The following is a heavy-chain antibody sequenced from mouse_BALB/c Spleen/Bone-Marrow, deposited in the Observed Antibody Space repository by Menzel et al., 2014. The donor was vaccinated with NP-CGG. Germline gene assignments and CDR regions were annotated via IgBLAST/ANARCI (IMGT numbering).Heavy chain of an antibody. CDR1: GYNFISYW. Sequence: QVQLQQSGAELVKPGASVMLSCKASGYNFISYWIHWVKQRPGQGLEWIGEINPGNGRTNYNEKFKNKATLTIDRSSSTAYMQLSRLTSEDSAVYYCARWGKGYFDVWGAGTTVTVSS. CDR2: INPGNGRT. D-gene: IGHD1-3*01. J-gene: IGHJ1*01. V-gene: IGHV1S81*02. CDR3: ARWGKGYFDV.